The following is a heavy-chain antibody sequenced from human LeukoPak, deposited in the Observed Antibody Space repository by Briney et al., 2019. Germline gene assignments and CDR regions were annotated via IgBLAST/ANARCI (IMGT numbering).Heavy chain of an antibody. CDR1: GGSISSYY. CDR2: IYYSRST. D-gene: IGHD6-19*01. Sequence: PSETLSLTCTVSGGSISSYYWSWIRQPPGKGLEWIGYIYYSRSTNYNPSLKSRVTISVDTSKDQFSLKLSSVTAADTAVYYCAKYSSGWAHNWFDPWGQGTLVTVSS. J-gene: IGHJ5*02. CDR3: AKYSSGWAHNWFDP. V-gene: IGHV4-59*01.